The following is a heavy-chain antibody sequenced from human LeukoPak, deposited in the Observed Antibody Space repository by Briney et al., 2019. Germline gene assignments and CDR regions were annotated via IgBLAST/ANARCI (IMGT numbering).Heavy chain of an antibody. D-gene: IGHD6-13*01. V-gene: IGHV4-39*07. CDR3: ARAVPGYSSSWYPPPYNWFDP. CDR1: GGSISGSSYY. CDR2: IYYRGNT. Sequence: SETLSLTCTVSGGSISGSSYYWGWIRQPPGKGLEWIGTIYYRGNTYYNPSLKSRVTISVDTSKNQFSLKLSSVTAADTAVYYCARAVPGYSSSWYPPPYNWFDPWGQGTLVTVSS. J-gene: IGHJ5*02.